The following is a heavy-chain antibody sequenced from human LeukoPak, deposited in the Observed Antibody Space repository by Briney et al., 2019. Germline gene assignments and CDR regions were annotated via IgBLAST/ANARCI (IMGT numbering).Heavy chain of an antibody. J-gene: IGHJ3*02. Sequence: PGGSLRLSCAASGFTFSNYAMHWVRQAPGKGPEWVPAISGSGVDTYYADSMKGRFTISRDNAKNSLYLQMNSLRAEDTAVYYCARDLPHAFDIWGQGTMVTVSS. CDR2: ISGSGVDT. V-gene: IGHV3-21*01. CDR1: GFTFSNYA. CDR3: ARDLPHAFDI.